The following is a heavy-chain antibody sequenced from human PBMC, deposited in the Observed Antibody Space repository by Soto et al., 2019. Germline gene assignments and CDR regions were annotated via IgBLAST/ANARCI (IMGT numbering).Heavy chain of an antibody. D-gene: IGHD6-13*01. CDR1: GGSISSGGYS. J-gene: IGHJ5*02. CDR3: ARGVIIAAARSEWFDP. V-gene: IGHV4-30-2*01. CDR2: IYHSGST. Sequence: SETLSLTCAVSGGSISSGGYSWSWIRQPPGKGLEWIGYIYHSGSTYYNPSLKSRVTISVDRSKNQFSLKLSSVTAADTAVYYCARGVIIAAARSEWFDPWGQGTLVTVSS.